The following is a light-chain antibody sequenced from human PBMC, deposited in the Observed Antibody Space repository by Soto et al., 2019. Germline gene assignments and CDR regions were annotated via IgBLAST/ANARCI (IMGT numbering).Light chain of an antibody. CDR1: QSVSSNY. Sequence: EIVLTQSPGTLSLSPGESATLSCRASQSVSSNYLAWYQQKPGQAPRLLIYGASSRAAGIPDRFSGSGSGTDFTLTVSRLEPEDFAVYYCQQYGSSPITFGQGTRLEIK. J-gene: IGKJ5*01. CDR2: GAS. CDR3: QQYGSSPIT. V-gene: IGKV3-20*01.